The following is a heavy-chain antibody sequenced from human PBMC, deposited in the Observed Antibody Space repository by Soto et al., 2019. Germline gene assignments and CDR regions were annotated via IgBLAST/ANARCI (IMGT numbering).Heavy chain of an antibody. CDR3: ARYVGTAGYYNGMDV. CDR2: MSAYSGKA. V-gene: IGHV1-18*01. D-gene: IGHD2-2*01. CDR1: GYTLTIYG. J-gene: IGHJ6*02. Sequence: QAPLVQSGGEVKRPGASVKVSCKASGYTLTIYGMTWVRQAPGQGLEWMGWMSAYSGKAEYAQKFQGRVTMATDTSTRTAHMELRDLRPDDSAIYYCARYVGTAGYYNGMDVWGQGTKVTVSS.